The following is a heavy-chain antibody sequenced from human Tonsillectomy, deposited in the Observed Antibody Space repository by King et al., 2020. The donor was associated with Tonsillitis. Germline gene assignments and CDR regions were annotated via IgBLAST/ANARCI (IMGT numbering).Heavy chain of an antibody. Sequence: VQLVQSGAEVKKPGSSVKVSCKASGGTFSSYGISWVRQAPGQGLEWMGGIITIFGTTNYAQKFQGRVTITADESTSTAHMELSSLRSEDTAVYYCARVTTVSTIRFDVWGQGTTVTVSS. D-gene: IGHD4-11*01. CDR3: ARVTTVSTIRFDV. CDR2: IITIFGTT. CDR1: GGTFSSYG. V-gene: IGHV1-69*01. J-gene: IGHJ6*02.